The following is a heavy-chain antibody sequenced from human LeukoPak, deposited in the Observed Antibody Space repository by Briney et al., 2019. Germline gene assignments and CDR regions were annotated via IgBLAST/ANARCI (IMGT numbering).Heavy chain of an antibody. CDR3: ATVAVIRGVTYFDY. D-gene: IGHD3-10*01. V-gene: IGHV4-39*07. CDR1: GGXISSSTYY. Sequence: SETLSLTCTVSGGXISSSTYYWGWIRQPPGKGLEWIGSIYYSGSTDYNPSLESRVTISVDTSKNQFSLKLRSVTAADTAVYYCATVAVIRGVTYFDYWGQGTLVTVSS. J-gene: IGHJ4*02. CDR2: IYYSGST.